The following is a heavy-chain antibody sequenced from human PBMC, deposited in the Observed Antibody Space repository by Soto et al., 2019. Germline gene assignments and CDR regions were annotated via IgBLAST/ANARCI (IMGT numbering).Heavy chain of an antibody. D-gene: IGHD6-13*01. J-gene: IGHJ4*02. CDR2: ISGSVGST. CDR1: GFTFSNYA. V-gene: IGHV3-23*01. Sequence: PGGSLRLSCAASGFTFSNYAINWVRQSPGKGLEWVSVISGSVGSTYYADSVKGRFTITRDNSKNTLYLQMNSLRAEDTAVYYCAKAGGAAGTVDYFDYWGQGTLVTLL. CDR3: AKAGGAAGTVDYFDY.